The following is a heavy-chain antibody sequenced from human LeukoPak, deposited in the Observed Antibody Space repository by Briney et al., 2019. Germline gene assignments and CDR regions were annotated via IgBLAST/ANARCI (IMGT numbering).Heavy chain of an antibody. J-gene: IGHJ4*02. V-gene: IGHV3-23*01. Sequence: PGGSLRLSCAAPGFTFSNYAMSWVRQAPGKGLEWVSAVSGRDTSTYYTDSVKGRFTISRDNSKNTLYLQMNSLSAEDTAIYYCAKWGDYDVLTGYYDSDYWGQGTLVTVSS. CDR1: GFTFSNYA. CDR3: AKWGDYDVLTGYYDSDY. CDR2: VSGRDTST. D-gene: IGHD3-9*01.